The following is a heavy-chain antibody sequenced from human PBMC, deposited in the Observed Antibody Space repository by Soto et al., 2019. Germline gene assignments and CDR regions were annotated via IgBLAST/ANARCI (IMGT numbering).Heavy chain of an antibody. Sequence: SETLSLTCTISGGSFNNDYWTWIRQSPGKGLEWIGYIFHSGITDYNPSVKSRVTISIDKSKNLFSLKLTSVTAADTAVYYCARDRYFYDSAGYYRTLDSWGQGILVTVS. V-gene: IGHV4-59*01. CDR3: ARDRYFYDSAGYYRTLDS. D-gene: IGHD3-22*01. J-gene: IGHJ5*01. CDR2: IFHSGIT. CDR1: GGSFNNDY.